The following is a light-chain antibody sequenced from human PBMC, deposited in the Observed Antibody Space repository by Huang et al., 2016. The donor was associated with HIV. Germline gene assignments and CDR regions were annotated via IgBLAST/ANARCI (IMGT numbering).Light chain of an antibody. CDR1: QSVVGK. V-gene: IGKV3-15*01. CDR2: GAS. Sequence: ILLTQFPATLSVSPGQSVTLSGRASQSVVGKLAWYQQRPGQAPRLLIYGASTRVPTIPDRFSGSGSGTEFTLTISSLQSEDFAVYYCQQYDTWPPLTFGGGTKV. CDR3: QQYDTWPPLT. J-gene: IGKJ4*01.